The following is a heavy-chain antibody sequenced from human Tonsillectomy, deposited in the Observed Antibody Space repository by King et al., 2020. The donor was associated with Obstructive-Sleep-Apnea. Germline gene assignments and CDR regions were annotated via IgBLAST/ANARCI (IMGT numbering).Heavy chain of an antibody. CDR2: ISSSSSTI. D-gene: IGHD1-26*01. CDR3: AALGAIVNRDAFDV. CDR1: GFTFSTYS. V-gene: IGHV3-48*04. Sequence: DVQLVESGGGLVQSGGSLRLSCAASGFTFSTYSLNWVRQAPGKGLEWVSYISSSSSTIYYADSVKGRFTISRDNTKKSLYLQMNRLRAEDTAVYYCAALGAIVNRDAFDVWGQGTMVTVSS. J-gene: IGHJ3*01.